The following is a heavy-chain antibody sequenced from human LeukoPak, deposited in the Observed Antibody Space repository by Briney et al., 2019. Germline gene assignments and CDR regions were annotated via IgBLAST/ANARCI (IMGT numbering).Heavy chain of an antibody. J-gene: IGHJ4*02. V-gene: IGHV3-21*01. D-gene: IGHD6-19*01. Sequence: GGSLRLSCAASGFTFSSYSMNWVGQAPGNVLQWVSSISSSSSYIYYADSVKGRFTISRDNAKNSLYLQMNSLRAEDTAVYYCARDTVAGFDYWGQGTLVTVSS. CDR2: ISSSSSYI. CDR1: GFTFSSYS. CDR3: ARDTVAGFDY.